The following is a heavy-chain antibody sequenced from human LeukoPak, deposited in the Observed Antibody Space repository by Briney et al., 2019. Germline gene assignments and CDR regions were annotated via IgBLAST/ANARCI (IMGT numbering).Heavy chain of an antibody. CDR1: GGSISSSNW. V-gene: IGHV4-4*02. D-gene: IGHD3-10*01. Sequence: PSETLSLTCAVSGGSISSSNWWSWVRQPPGKGLEWIGEIYHSGSTNYNPSLKSRVTISVDKSKNQFSLKLSSVTAADTAVYYCARGPLLWFVGHPARRYYFDYWGQGTLVTVSS. CDR2: IYHSGST. J-gene: IGHJ4*02. CDR3: ARGPLLWFVGHPARRYYFDY.